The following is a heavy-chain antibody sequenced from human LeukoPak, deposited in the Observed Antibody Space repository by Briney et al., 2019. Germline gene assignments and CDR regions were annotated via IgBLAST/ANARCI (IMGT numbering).Heavy chain of an antibody. CDR3: ARDRERSNWD. CDR1: GLTFRTSW. D-gene: IGHD6-13*01. Sequence: GSLRLSCAASGLTFRTSWMSWVRQTPGKGLEWVADIKEDGSEKVYVDSVRGRFTISRDNAENSLYLQMNSLRAEDTAVYFCARDRERSNWDWGQGTLVTVSP. V-gene: IGHV3-7*01. J-gene: IGHJ4*02. CDR2: IKEDGSEK.